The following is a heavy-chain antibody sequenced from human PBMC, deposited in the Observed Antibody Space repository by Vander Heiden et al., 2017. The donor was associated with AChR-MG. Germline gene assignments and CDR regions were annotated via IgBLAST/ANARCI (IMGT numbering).Heavy chain of an antibody. CDR1: GFTFSSYS. CDR2: ISSSSSYI. J-gene: IGHJ6*02. Sequence: EVQLVESGGGLVKPGGSLRLSCAASGFTFSSYSLHGVRKAPGKGLEWVSSISSSSSYIYYADSVKGRFTISRDNAKNALYLQMNSLRAEDTAVYYCARDKGGGSYRQGYYYYGMDVWGQGTTVTVSS. D-gene: IGHD3-16*02. CDR3: ARDKGGGSYRQGYYYYGMDV. V-gene: IGHV3-21*01.